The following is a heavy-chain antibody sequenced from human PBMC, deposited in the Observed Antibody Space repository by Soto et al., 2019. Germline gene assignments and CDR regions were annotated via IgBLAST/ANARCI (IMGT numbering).Heavy chain of an antibody. D-gene: IGHD2-2*01. CDR3: AKSRYCSSTSCPYYYYYGMDV. CDR1: GFTFSSYA. CDR2: ISGSGGST. V-gene: IGHV3-23*01. Sequence: GGSLRLSCAASGFTFSSYAMSWVRQAPGKGLEWVSAISGSGGSTYYADSVKGRFTISRDNSKNTLYLQMNSLRAEDTAVYYCAKSRYCSSTSCPYYYYYGMDVWGQGTTVTVSS. J-gene: IGHJ6*02.